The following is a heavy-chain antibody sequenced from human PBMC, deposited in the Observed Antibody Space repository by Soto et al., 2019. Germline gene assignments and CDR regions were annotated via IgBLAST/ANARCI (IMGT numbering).Heavy chain of an antibody. CDR3: ARDLSSGWYGNWFDP. V-gene: IGHV1-2*04. CDR2: INPNSGGT. J-gene: IGHJ5*02. Sequence: QVQLVQSGAEVKKPGASVKVSCKASGYTFTGYYMHWVRQAPGQGLEWMGWINPNSGGTNYAQKVQGWVPMTRDTSISTAYMELSRLRSDDTAVYYCARDLSSGWYGNWFDPWGQGTLVTVSS. CDR1: GYTFTGYY. D-gene: IGHD6-19*01.